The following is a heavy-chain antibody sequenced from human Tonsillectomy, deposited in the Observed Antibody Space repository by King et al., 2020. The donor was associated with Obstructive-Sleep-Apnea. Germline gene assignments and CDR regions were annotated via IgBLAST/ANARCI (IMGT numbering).Heavy chain of an antibody. CDR2: ISSSSSYI. J-gene: IGHJ6*02. CDR3: ARVERLASRYGMDV. V-gene: IGHV3-21*01. D-gene: IGHD5-12*01. CDR1: GFTFSSYS. Sequence: VQLVESGGGLVKPGGSLRLSCAASGFTFSSYSMNWVRQAPGKGLEWVSSISSSSSYIYYADSVKGRFTISRDNAKNSLYLQMNSLRAEDTAVYYCARVERLASRYGMDVWGQGTTVTVSS.